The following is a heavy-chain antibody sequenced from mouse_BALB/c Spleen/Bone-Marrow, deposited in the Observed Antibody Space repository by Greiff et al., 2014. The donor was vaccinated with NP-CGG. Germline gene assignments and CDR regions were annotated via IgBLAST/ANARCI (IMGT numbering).Heavy chain of an antibody. CDR2: IYPGDGDT. J-gene: IGHJ4*01. Sequence: QVQLKESGPELVKPGASVKISCTGSGYAFSSSWMNWVKQRPGQGLEWIGRIYPGDGDTNSNGRFKGKATLTADRSSNTAYMQLSSLTSADSAVYFCARSAYYGSSYGAMDYWGQGTSVTVSS. CDR1: GYAFSSSW. D-gene: IGHD1-1*01. V-gene: IGHV1-82*01. CDR3: ARSAYYGSSYGAMDY.